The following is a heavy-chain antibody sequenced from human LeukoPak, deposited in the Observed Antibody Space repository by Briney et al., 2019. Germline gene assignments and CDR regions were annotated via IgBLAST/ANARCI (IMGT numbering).Heavy chain of an antibody. D-gene: IGHD4-17*01. CDR3: AREAPAADYGDYGGYFDY. V-gene: IGHV1-69*13. J-gene: IGHJ4*02. CDR2: IIPIFGTA. CDR1: GGTFSSYA. Sequence: SVKVSCKASGGTFSSYAISWVRQAPGQGLEWMGGIIPIFGTANYAQKFQGRVTITADESMSTAYMELSSLRSEDTAVYYCAREAPAADYGDYGGYFDYWGQGTLVTVSS.